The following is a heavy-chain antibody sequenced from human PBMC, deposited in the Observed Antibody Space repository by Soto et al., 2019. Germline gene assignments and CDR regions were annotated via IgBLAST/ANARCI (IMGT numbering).Heavy chain of an antibody. CDR2: ISAYNGNT. J-gene: IGHJ5*02. V-gene: IGHV1-18*01. D-gene: IGHD3-22*01. Sequence: ASVKVSCKASGYTFTSYGISWVRQAPGQGLEWMGWISAYNGNTNYAQKLQGRVTMTTDTSTSTAYMELRSLRSDDTAVYYCARDRSYYYDSSGYLAAWGQGTLVTVSS. CDR1: GYTFTSYG. CDR3: ARDRSYYYDSSGYLAA.